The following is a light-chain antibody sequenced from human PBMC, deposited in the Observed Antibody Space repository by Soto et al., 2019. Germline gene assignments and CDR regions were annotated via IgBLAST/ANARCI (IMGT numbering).Light chain of an antibody. J-gene: IGKJ1*01. CDR1: QSVSSSY. V-gene: IGKV3-20*01. CDR3: HQYGNSPRT. CDR2: DAS. Sequence: EIVLTQSPGTLSLSPGERATLSCRASQSVSSSYLAWFQQKPGQAPRLLIYDASTRAPGIPDRFSGRGSGTDVTLSIRRLEPEDFAVYYCHQYGNSPRTFGQGTKVEIK.